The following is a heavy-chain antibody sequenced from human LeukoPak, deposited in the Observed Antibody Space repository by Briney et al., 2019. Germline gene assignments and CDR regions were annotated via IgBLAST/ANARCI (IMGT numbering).Heavy chain of an antibody. J-gene: IGHJ5*02. CDR2: ISAYNGNT. Sequence: ASVKVSCKASGYTFTSYGISWVRQAPGQGLEWMGWISAYNGNTNYAQKFQGRVTITTDESTSTAYMELSSLRSEDTAVYYCAGRFYDFWSGYSVYWFDPWGQGTLVTVSS. D-gene: IGHD3-3*01. CDR3: AGRFYDFWSGYSVYWFDP. CDR1: GYTFTSYG. V-gene: IGHV1-18*01.